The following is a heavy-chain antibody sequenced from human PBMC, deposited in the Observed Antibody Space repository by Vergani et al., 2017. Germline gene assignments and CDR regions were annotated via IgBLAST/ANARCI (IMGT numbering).Heavy chain of an antibody. V-gene: IGHV4-39*01. Sequence: QLQLQESGPGLVKPSETLSLTCTVSGGSISSSSYYWGWIRQPPGKGLEWIGSIYYSGSTYYNPSLKSRVTISVDTSKNQFSLKLSSVTAADTAVYYCATSRADYYYYYGMDVWGQGTTVTASS. J-gene: IGHJ6*02. CDR2: IYYSGST. CDR3: ATSRADYYYYYGMDV. CDR1: GGSISSSSYY.